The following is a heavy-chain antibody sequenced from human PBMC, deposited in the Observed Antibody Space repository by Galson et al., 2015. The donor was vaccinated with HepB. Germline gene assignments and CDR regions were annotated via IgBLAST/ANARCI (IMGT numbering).Heavy chain of an antibody. CDR2: ISYDGNNK. CDR3: ARALAGAIYRSGWYDAFDI. CDR1: GFTFSSYK. Sequence: SLRLSCAAFGFTFSSYKMHWVRQAPGKGLEWVAVISYDGNNKYYADSVKGRFTISRDNSKDTLYLQMNSLRAEDTAVYYCARALAGAIYRSGWYDAFDIWGQGTMVTVSS. D-gene: IGHD6-19*01. V-gene: IGHV3-30*04. J-gene: IGHJ3*02.